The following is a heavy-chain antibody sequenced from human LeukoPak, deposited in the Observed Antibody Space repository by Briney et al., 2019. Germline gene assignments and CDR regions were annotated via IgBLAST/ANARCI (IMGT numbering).Heavy chain of an antibody. CDR2: ISNSGDNA. CDR3: AKGHTDYGTGFDL. J-gene: IGHJ4*02. CDR1: GFTFSSYA. D-gene: IGHD4-17*01. V-gene: IGHV3-23*01. Sequence: GGSLRLSCAASGFTFSSYAMSWVRQAPGKGLAWVSIISNSGDNADYADSVKGRFTISRDNSKNTLYLQMNSLRAEDTAVYYCAKGHTDYGTGFDLWGQGTLVTVSS.